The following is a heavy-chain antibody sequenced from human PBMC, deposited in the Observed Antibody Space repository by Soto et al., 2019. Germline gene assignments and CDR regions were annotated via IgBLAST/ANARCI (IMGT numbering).Heavy chain of an antibody. D-gene: IGHD3-10*01. V-gene: IGHV1-69*01. CDR3: AREIYSYGSGSYRSEDCYFAL. J-gene: IGHJ2*01. Sequence: QVQLVQSGAEVKKPGSSVKVSCKASGGTFSSYAISWVRQAPGQGLEWMGGIIPIFGTANYAQTFQGRVTITADSSTSTAHTELISVRSEDTAVDYCAREIYSYGSGSYRSEDCYFALWGSVTLVTVAS. CDR1: GGTFSSYA. CDR2: IIPIFGTA.